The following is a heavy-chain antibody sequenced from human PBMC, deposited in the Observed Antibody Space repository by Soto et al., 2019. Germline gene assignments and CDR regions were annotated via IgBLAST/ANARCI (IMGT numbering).Heavy chain of an antibody. Sequence: GPSVKVSCKASGGTFSSYTISWVRQAPGQGLEWMGRIIPILGIANYAQKFQGRVTIIADKSTSTAYMELSSLRSEDTAVYYCARDSITIPTGYMDVWGKGTTVTVSS. CDR3: ARDSITIPTGYMDV. CDR1: GGTFSSYT. V-gene: IGHV1-69*04. D-gene: IGHD3-3*01. CDR2: IIPILGIA. J-gene: IGHJ6*03.